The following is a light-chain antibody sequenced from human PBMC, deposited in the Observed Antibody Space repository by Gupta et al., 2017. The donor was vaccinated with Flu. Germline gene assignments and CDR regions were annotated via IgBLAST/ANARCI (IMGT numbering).Light chain of an antibody. J-gene: IGKJ5*01. CDR3: RQYSEPPYLT. V-gene: IGKV2-40*01. CDR2: AVS. Sequence: PGAQASMSGRGSHRRWSRDYGSNDLAWYLQKPGQAPQLLIYAVSYRAAGVPDRFSGSGSGTDFTLKISSVEAEDVGVYYCRQYSEPPYLTFGQGTQVEIK. CDR1: HRRWSRDYGSND.